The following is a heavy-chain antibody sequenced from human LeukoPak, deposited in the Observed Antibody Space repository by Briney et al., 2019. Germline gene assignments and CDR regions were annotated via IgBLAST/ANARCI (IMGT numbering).Heavy chain of an antibody. CDR3: ARDRTTVTTGYYGMDV. D-gene: IGHD4-17*01. Sequence: ASVKVSCKASGYTFTGYYIHWVRQAPGQGLEWMGWINPNTGVTNYAQKFQGRVTLTRDASIITAYMELTRLRSDDTAMYYCARDRTTVTTGYYGMDVWGQGTTLTVSS. V-gene: IGHV1-2*02. CDR2: INPNTGVT. CDR1: GYTFTGYY. J-gene: IGHJ6*02.